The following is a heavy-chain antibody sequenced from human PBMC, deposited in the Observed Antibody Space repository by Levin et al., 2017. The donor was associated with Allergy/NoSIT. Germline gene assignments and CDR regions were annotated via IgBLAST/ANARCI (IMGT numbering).Heavy chain of an antibody. Sequence: ASVKVSCKVSGYTLTELSMHWVRQAPGKGLEWMGGFDPEDGETIYAQKFQGRVTMTEDTSTDTAYMELSSLRSEDTAVYYCATDGVMRVWSEDYYDSSGYYQFDYWGQGTLVTVSS. D-gene: IGHD3-22*01. CDR2: FDPEDGET. V-gene: IGHV1-24*01. J-gene: IGHJ4*02. CDR3: ATDGVMRVWSEDYYDSSGYYQFDY. CDR1: GYTLTELS.